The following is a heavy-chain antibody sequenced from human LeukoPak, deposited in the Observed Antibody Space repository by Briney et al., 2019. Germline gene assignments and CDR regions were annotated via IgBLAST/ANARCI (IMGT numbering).Heavy chain of an antibody. CDR2: IKRDGSEK. V-gene: IGHV3-7*01. CDR3: VREARGNYAPGLDY. CDR1: GFTFSTYW. D-gene: IGHD1-7*01. Sequence: GGSLRLSCAASGFTFSTYWMSWVRQPPGKGLEWVANIKRDGSEKYYMDSVKGRFTISRDNAKNSLYLQMNSLRAEDTAIYYCVREARGNYAPGLDYWGQGTLVTVSS. J-gene: IGHJ4*02.